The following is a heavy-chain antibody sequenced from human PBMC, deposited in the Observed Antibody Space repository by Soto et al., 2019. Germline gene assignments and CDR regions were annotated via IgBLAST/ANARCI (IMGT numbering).Heavy chain of an antibody. J-gene: IGHJ5*02. D-gene: IGHD5-12*01. Sequence: ASVKVSCKASGSTFTSYGISWVRQAPGQGLEWMGWISAYNGNTNYAQKLQGRVTMTTDTSTSTAYMELRSLRSDDTAVYYCARIFGDSGYDPIYKWFEPWGQGTLVIVSS. CDR3: ARIFGDSGYDPIYKWFEP. CDR2: ISAYNGNT. V-gene: IGHV1-18*01. CDR1: GSTFTSYG.